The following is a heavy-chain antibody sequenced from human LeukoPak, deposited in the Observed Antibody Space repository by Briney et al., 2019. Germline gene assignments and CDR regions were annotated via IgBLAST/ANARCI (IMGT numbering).Heavy chain of an antibody. CDR3: ARDGSGPYDILTGHSPFDY. CDR1: GFTFSSYS. CDR2: ISSSSSYI. D-gene: IGHD3-9*01. J-gene: IGHJ4*02. V-gene: IGHV3-21*01. Sequence: GGSLRLSCAASGFTFSSYSMNWVRQAPGKGLEWVSSISSSSSYIYYADSVKGRFTISRDNAKNSLYLQMNSLRAEDTAVYYCARDGSGPYDILTGHSPFDYWGQGTLVTVSS.